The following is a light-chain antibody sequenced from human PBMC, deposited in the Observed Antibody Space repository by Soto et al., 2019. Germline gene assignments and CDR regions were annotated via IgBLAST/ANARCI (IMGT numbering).Light chain of an antibody. CDR2: GAS. Sequence: ESVLTQSPCTLSLSPGERATLSCRASQSVSSNYLAWYQQKPGQAPRLLIYGASTRATGIPDRFSGSGSGTDFTLTISRLEPEDFAVYYCQQYGSSSTFGQGTRLEIK. V-gene: IGKV3-20*01. CDR3: QQYGSSST. CDR1: QSVSSNY. J-gene: IGKJ5*01.